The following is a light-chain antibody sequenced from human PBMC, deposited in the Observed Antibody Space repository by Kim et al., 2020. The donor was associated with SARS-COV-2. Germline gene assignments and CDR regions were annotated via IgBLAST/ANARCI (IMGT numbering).Light chain of an antibody. Sequence: ASVGDRVTITCRASQSISTWLAWYQQKPVKAPKLLIYDASSLESGVPSRFSGSGSGTEFTLTISSLQPDDFATYFCQQSYSTTWTFGQGTKVEI. CDR3: QQSYSTTWT. CDR2: DAS. CDR1: QSISTW. V-gene: IGKV1-5*01. J-gene: IGKJ1*01.